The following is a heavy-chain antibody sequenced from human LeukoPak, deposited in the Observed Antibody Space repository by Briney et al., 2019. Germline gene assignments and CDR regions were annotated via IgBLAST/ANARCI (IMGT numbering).Heavy chain of an antibody. V-gene: IGHV4-59*01. D-gene: IGHD6-13*01. CDR2: IYYSGST. Sequence: SETLSLTCSVSGGXISRYYWSWIRQPPGRGLEWIGYIYYSGSTNYNPSLKSRVTISVDTSKNQFSLKLSSVTAADTAVYYCARLRIAATGDGWFDPWGQGTVVIVSS. J-gene: IGHJ5*02. CDR1: GGXISRYY. CDR3: ARLRIAATGDGWFDP.